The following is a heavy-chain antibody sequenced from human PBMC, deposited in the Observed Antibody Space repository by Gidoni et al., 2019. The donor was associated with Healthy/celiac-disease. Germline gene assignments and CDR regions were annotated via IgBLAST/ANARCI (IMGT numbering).Heavy chain of an antibody. Sequence: QVQLVQSGAEVKKPGSSVKVSCKASGGTFSSYDISWVRQAPGQGLEWMGGIIPIVGTANYAQKFQGRVTITADESTSTAYMELSSLRSEDTAVYYCARGCSSTSCYPSAQSENWFDPWGQGTLVTVSS. CDR2: IIPIVGTA. CDR3: ARGCSSTSCYPSAQSENWFDP. D-gene: IGHD2-2*01. V-gene: IGHV1-69*01. J-gene: IGHJ5*02. CDR1: GGTFSSYD.